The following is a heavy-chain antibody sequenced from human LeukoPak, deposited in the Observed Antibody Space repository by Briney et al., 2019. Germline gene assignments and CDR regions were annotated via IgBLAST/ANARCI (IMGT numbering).Heavy chain of an antibody. V-gene: IGHV1-24*01. Sequence: ASVKVSCKVSGYTLTELSMHWVRQAPGKGLEWMGGFDPEDGETIYAQKLQGRVTMTEGTSTDTAYMELSSLRSEDTAVYYCARSTMVRGVIPTGGFDYWGQGTLVTVSS. CDR2: FDPEDGET. D-gene: IGHD3-10*01. CDR3: ARSTMVRGVIPTGGFDY. J-gene: IGHJ4*02. CDR1: GYTLTELS.